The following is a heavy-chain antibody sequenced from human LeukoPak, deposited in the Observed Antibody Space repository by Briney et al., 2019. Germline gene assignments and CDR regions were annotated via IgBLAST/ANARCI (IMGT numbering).Heavy chain of an antibody. CDR1: SGSISSSSYY. Sequence: SETLSLTCTISSGSISSSSYYWGWIRQPPGKGLEWIADIYYSGSTYYNPSLKSRVSISIDTSNNHFSLRLSSVTAADAALYYCARRRYYDSTGYLDWGQGTLVTVSS. D-gene: IGHD3-22*01. J-gene: IGHJ1*01. CDR3: ARRRYYDSTGYLD. CDR2: IYYSGST. V-gene: IGHV4-39*02.